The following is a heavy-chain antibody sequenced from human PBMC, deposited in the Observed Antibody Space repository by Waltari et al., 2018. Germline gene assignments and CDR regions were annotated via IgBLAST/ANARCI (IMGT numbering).Heavy chain of an antibody. CDR2: IYYSGTT. CDR1: GGSIRRSGYY. V-gene: IGHV4-39*01. D-gene: IGHD3-22*01. Sequence: QLELQESGPGLVKPSETLSLTCSVSGGSIRRSGYYWVWIRQPPGKGLEWIGSIYYSGTTDDNPPLNSQVTISVDTAKNQCSLKLTSVTAADTAMYFCARQSYYDESGHDWGQGTLVTVSS. J-gene: IGHJ4*02. CDR3: ARQSYYDESGHD.